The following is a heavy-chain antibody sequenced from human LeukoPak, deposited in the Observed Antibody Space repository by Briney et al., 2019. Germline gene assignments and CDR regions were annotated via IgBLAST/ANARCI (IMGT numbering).Heavy chain of an antibody. Sequence: SETLSLTCTVSGDSISSSNYYWGWIRQPPGKGLEWIGSISNGGNIYYNPSLKSRVTISVGTSENQFSLKLNSVTAADTAVYYCARRPPASGADWFDPWGRGTLVTVSS. J-gene: IGHJ5*02. CDR3: ARRPPASGADWFDP. V-gene: IGHV4-39*01. CDR1: GDSISSSNYY. D-gene: IGHD1-26*01. CDR2: ISNGGNI.